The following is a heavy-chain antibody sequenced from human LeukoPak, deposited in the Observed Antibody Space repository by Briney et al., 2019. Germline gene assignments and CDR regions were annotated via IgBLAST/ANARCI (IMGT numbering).Heavy chain of an antibody. Sequence: GGSLRLSCAASGFIFNDAWMSWVRQAPGKGLEWVGRIKSEADGGATDYAAPVKDRFTISRDDSKNTLYLQMNSLKTEDTAVYYCTTVVPAAIGYWGQGTLVTVSS. V-gene: IGHV3-15*01. J-gene: IGHJ4*02. CDR1: GFIFNDAW. D-gene: IGHD2-2*01. CDR2: IKSEADGGAT. CDR3: TTVVPAAIGY.